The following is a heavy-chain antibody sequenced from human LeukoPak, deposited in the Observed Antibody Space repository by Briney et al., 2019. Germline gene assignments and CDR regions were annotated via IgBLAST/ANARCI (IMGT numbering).Heavy chain of an antibody. Sequence: SVKVSCKAFGGTFRSYAINWVRQAPGQGLEWMGGFIPVFGTTKYAQKVQGRVTITTDESTSTAYMELSSLRSEDTAVYYCARGGVGSPGRNDFVYWGQGTLVTVSS. J-gene: IGHJ4*02. CDR1: GGTFRSYA. CDR2: FIPVFGTT. V-gene: IGHV1-69*05. D-gene: IGHD2-8*01. CDR3: ARGGVGSPGRNDFVY.